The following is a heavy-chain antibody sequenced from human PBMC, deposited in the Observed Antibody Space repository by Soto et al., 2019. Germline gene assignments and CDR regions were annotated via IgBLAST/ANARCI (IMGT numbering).Heavy chain of an antibody. CDR2: IYYSGST. Sequence: QVQLQESGPGLVKPSQTLSLTCTVSGGSISSGGYYWSWIRQHPGKGLEWIGYIYYSGSTYYNPSLNSRVTIAVNTSKNQFSLKLSSVTAADTAVYYWAREAATVTTGVFDYGGQGTLVTVSS. CDR1: GGSISSGGYY. CDR3: AREAATVTTGVFDY. D-gene: IGHD4-17*01. J-gene: IGHJ4*02. V-gene: IGHV4-31*03.